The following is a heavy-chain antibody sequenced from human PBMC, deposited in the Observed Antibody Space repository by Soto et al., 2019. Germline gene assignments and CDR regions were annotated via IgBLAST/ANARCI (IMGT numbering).Heavy chain of an antibody. J-gene: IGHJ4*02. Sequence: EVQLLESGGGLVQPGGSLRLSCVGSGFTFRSHALTWVRQSPGKGLEWVAGISGTGGTTYYGDSMRGRFTISRDNSKETLNLQMDSLRPEDTAIYFCARAPMERYFDWYFHHRGQGSLVIVTS. CDR1: GFTFRSHA. D-gene: IGHD3-9*01. V-gene: IGHV3-23*01. CDR2: ISGTGGTT. CDR3: ARAPMERYFDWYFHH.